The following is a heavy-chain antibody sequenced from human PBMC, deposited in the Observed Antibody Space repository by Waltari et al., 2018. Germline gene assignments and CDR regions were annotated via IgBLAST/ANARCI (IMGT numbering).Heavy chain of an antibody. V-gene: IGHV3-9*02. Sequence: DVRLVESGGGLIQPVGSLRLAGVAPDSRSVHAMHWVRLLQGKGLEWVSGISWNSNTIDYSDSVRGRFTTSRDNAKNSLYLQMYSLRPEDTGLYYCTKDLVPGGIDVWGQGTTVIVSS. CDR2: ISWNSNTI. CDR3: TKDLVPGGIDV. J-gene: IGHJ6*02. D-gene: IGHD2-8*02. CDR1: DSRSVHA.